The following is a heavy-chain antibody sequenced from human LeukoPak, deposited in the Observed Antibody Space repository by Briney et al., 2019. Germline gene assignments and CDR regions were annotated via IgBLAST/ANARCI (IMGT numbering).Heavy chain of an antibody. CDR2: ISAYNGDT. CDR3: ARDACVSCGGDCCHDP. V-gene: IGHV1-18*01. Sequence: ASVKVSCKASGYTFTNYGISWVRQAPGQGLQWMAWISAYNGDTRYAPEFQGRVILTTDTPTTTAYVELRNLRSDDTAVYYCARDACVSCGGDCCHDPWGQGTLVTVSS. J-gene: IGHJ5*02. D-gene: IGHD2-21*02. CDR1: GYTFTNYG.